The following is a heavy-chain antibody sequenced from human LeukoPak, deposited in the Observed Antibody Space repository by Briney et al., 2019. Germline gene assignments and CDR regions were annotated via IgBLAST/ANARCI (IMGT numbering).Heavy chain of an antibody. CDR3: AREGATVTRYFDL. J-gene: IGHJ2*01. Sequence: PSETLSLTCAVYGGSFSGYYWSWIRQPSGKGLEWIGEINHSGSTNYNPSLKSRVTISVDTSKNQFSLKVSSVTAADTAVYYCAREGATVTRYFDLWGRGTLVTVSS. V-gene: IGHV4-34*01. D-gene: IGHD4-17*01. CDR1: GGSFSGYY. CDR2: INHSGST.